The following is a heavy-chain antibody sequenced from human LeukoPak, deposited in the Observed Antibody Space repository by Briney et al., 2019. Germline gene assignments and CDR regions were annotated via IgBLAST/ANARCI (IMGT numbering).Heavy chain of an antibody. CDR3: AKSKGSSSTHYLDY. CDR1: GFTFPDYA. D-gene: IGHD1-26*01. CDR2: VTWDGFST. J-gene: IGHJ4*02. V-gene: IGHV3-43D*03. Sequence: PGGSLRLSCAASGFTFPDYAMHWVRQVPEKGLEWVSLVTWDGFSTYYADSVKGRFTISRDNSNNSLYLHMNSLTGEDSGIYYCAKSKGSSSTHYLDYWGQGALVTVSS.